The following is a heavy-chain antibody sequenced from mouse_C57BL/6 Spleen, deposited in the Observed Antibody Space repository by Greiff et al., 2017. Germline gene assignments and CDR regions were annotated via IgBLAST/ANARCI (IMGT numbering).Heavy chain of an antibody. CDR3: ARKLDYAVDD. D-gene: IGHD4-1*01. CDR1: GYTFTSYW. Sequence: QVQLQQPGAELVRPGSSVKLSCKASGYTFTSYWMEWVKQRPGQGLEWIGNIYPSDSDTHYNQKFKDKATFTVDKSSSTAYMQLRSRTSEDSAVYYCARKLDYAVDDWGQGTSVTVSS. CDR2: IYPSDSDT. J-gene: IGHJ4*01. V-gene: IGHV1-61*01.